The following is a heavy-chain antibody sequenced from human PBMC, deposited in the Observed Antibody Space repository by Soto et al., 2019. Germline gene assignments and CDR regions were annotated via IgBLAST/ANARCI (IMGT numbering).Heavy chain of an antibody. V-gene: IGHV4-34*01. CDR3: AREGCSGGSCFQPYFDY. D-gene: IGHD2-15*01. J-gene: IGHJ4*02. CDR1: GGSFSGYY. Sequence: QVQLQQWGAGLLKPSETLSLTCAVYGGSFSGYYWSWIRQPPVKGLEWIGEINHSGSTNYNPSLKSRVTISVDTSKNQFSLKLSSVTAADTAVYYCAREGCSGGSCFQPYFDYWGQGTLVTVSS. CDR2: INHSGST.